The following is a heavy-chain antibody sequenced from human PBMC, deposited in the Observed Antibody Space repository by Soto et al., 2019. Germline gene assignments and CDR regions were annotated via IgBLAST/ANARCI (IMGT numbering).Heavy chain of an antibody. J-gene: IGHJ3*02. CDR2: ISSSGTGI. V-gene: IGHV3-21*04. D-gene: IGHD2-15*01. CDR1: GFTFTRYS. CDR3: ARAYSDAFDI. Sequence: GGSLRLSCAASGFTFTRYSMNWVRQAPGKGLEWVSSISSSGTGIYYPDSVKGRLTISRDNAKNSLYLQMSSLRAEDTAVYYCARAYSDAFDIWGQGTVVTVSS.